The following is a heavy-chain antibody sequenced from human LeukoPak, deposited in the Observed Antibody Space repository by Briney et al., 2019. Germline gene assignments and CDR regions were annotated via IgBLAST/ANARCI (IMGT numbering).Heavy chain of an antibody. CDR2: ISYDGSNK. Sequence: GGSLRLSCAASGFAFSSYAMHWVRQAPGKGLEWVAVISYDGSNKYYADSVKGRFTISRDNSKNTLYLQMNSLRAEDTAVYYCARDQGIAVAGTLGYWGQGTLVTVSS. CDR1: GFAFSSYA. CDR3: ARDQGIAVAGTLGY. V-gene: IGHV3-30-3*01. J-gene: IGHJ4*02. D-gene: IGHD6-19*01.